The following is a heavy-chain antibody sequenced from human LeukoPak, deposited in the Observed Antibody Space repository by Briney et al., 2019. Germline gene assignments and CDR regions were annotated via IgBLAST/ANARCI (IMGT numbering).Heavy chain of an antibody. Sequence: SETLSLTCTVSGGSISTNSYHWGWIRQPPGKGLEWIGSIYYSGSTYYNPSLKSRVTISVDTSKNQFSLKLSSVTAADTAVYYCARGFPYDSSGYPFDYWGQGTLVTVSS. CDR3: ARGFPYDSSGYPFDY. D-gene: IGHD3-22*01. CDR2: IYYSGST. CDR1: GGSISTNSYH. V-gene: IGHV4-39*07. J-gene: IGHJ4*02.